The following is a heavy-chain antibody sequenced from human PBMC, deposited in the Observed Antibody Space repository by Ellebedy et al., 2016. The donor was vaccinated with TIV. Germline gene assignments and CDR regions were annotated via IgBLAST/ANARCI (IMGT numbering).Heavy chain of an antibody. CDR1: GYTFTSYY. CDR3: ARDDKGSGSYYNNANWFDP. Sequence: ASVKVSCKASGYTFTSYYMHWVRQAPGQGLEWMGIINPSGGSTSYAQKLQGRITMTRDTSTSTAYMELSRLRSDDTAVYYCARDDKGSGSYYNNANWFDPWGQGTLVTVSS. J-gene: IGHJ5*02. V-gene: IGHV1-46*01. CDR2: INPSGGST. D-gene: IGHD3-10*01.